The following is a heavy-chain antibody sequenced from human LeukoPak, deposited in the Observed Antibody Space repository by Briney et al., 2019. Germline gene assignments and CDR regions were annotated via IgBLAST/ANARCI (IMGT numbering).Heavy chain of an antibody. CDR2: INPDGSRT. D-gene: IGHD3-22*01. V-gene: IGHV3-74*01. J-gene: IGHJ5*02. CDR1: GFTLCCYA. CDR3: ARTYYYDGSGYYALGS. Sequence: GGSLRLSYAASGFTLCCYAIIWVRQAPGKGLVWVSRINPDGSRTDYADSVKGRFTISRDNAKNTLYLQMNSLRAEDTAVYYCARTYYYDGSGYYALGSWGQGTLVTVSS.